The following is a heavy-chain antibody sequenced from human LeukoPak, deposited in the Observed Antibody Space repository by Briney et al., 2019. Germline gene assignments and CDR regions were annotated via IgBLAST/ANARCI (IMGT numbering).Heavy chain of an antibody. V-gene: IGHV1-46*01. D-gene: IGHD3-10*01. J-gene: IGHJ5*02. CDR1: GYTFTSYY. Sequence: ASVTVSCKASGYTFTSYYMHWVRQAPGQGLEWMGIIIPSGGRTTYAQKFQGRVTLTTDTSTSTVYMELSSLRSEDTAVYFCARSVGNWFDHWGQGTLVTVSS. CDR2: IIPSGGRT. CDR3: ARSVGNWFDH.